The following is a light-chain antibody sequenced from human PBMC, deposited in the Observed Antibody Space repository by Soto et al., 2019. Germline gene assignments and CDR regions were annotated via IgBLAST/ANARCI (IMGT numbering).Light chain of an antibody. V-gene: IGLV2-11*01. CDR2: DVS. Sequence: QSALTQPRSVSGSPGQSVTISCTGTSSDVGGYKSVSWYRQHPGKAPKLMIYDVSKRPSGVPDRFSGSKSGNTASLTISGLQAEDEADYYCCSFAGTSYVFGTGTKVTVL. CDR1: SSDVGGYKS. J-gene: IGLJ1*01. CDR3: CSFAGTSYV.